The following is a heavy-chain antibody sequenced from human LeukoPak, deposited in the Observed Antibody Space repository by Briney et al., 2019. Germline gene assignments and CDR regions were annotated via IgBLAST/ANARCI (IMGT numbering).Heavy chain of an antibody. V-gene: IGHV4-38-2*01. CDR2: VYHSGST. Sequence: ASETLSLTCAISDYSISINYYWAWIRQPPGKGLEWIGSVYHSGSTYYNPSLQSRVTISVDTSKTQFSLKLSSVTAADTAVYYCARHRPYQLLYGAFDIWGQGTMVTVSS. CDR3: ARHRPYQLLYGAFDI. CDR1: DYSISINYY. J-gene: IGHJ3*02. D-gene: IGHD2-2*02.